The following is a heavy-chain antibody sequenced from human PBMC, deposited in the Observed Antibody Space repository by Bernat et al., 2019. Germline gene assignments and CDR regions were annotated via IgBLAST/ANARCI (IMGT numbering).Heavy chain of an antibody. J-gene: IGHJ3*02. D-gene: IGHD4-17*01. Sequence: QLQLQESGSGLVKPSQTLSLTCAVSGGSISSGGYSWSWIRQPPGKGLEWIGYIYHSGSTYYNPSLKSRVTISIKKSKNQVSLELESGAAGGTAVDYWSGNTGTKATLRTYAFDIWGQGTMVTVSS. CDR1: GGSISSGGYS. CDR2: IYHSGST. V-gene: IGHV4-30-2*01. CDR3: SGNTGTKATLRTYAFDI.